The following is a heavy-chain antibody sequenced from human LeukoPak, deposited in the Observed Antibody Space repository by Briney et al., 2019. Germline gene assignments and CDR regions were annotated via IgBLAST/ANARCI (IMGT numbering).Heavy chain of an antibody. D-gene: IGHD1-26*01. CDR1: GGTFSSYA. Sequence: ASVKVSCKASGGTFSSYAISWVRQAPGQGLEWMGRIIPIFGTANYAQKFQGRVTITTDESTSTACMELSSLRSEDTAVYYCARGISGSYYDDAFDIWGQGTMVTVSS. CDR3: ARGISGSYYDDAFDI. V-gene: IGHV1-69*05. J-gene: IGHJ3*02. CDR2: IIPIFGTA.